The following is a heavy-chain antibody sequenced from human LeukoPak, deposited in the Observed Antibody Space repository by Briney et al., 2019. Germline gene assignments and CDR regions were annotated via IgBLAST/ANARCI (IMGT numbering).Heavy chain of an antibody. Sequence: PGGSLRLSCAASGFTFSSYWMHWVRQAPGKGLVWVSRINSDGSSTSYADSVKGRFTISRDNAKNTLYLQMNSLRAEDTAVYYCARDRAYCSSTSCYIDFGMDVWGQGTTVTASS. D-gene: IGHD2-2*02. J-gene: IGHJ6*02. CDR3: ARDRAYCSSTSCYIDFGMDV. CDR2: INSDGSST. CDR1: GFTFSSYW. V-gene: IGHV3-74*01.